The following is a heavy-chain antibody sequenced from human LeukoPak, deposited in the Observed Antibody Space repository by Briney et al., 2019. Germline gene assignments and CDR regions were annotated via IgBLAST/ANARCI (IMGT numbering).Heavy chain of an antibody. CDR2: IYYSGST. V-gene: IGHV4-59*01. J-gene: IGHJ1*01. CDR1: GVSISSYY. D-gene: IGHD6-19*01. CDR3: ARGGWYPESFQH. Sequence: SETLSLTCTVSGVSISSYYWNWIRQPPGKGLEWIGYIYYSGSTNYNPSLKSRVTISVDTSKNQFSLKLSSVTAADTAVYYCARGGWYPESFQHWGQGALVTVSS.